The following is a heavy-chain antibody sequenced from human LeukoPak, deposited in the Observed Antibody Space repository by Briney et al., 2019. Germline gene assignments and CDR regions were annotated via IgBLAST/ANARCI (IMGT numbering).Heavy chain of an antibody. Sequence: ASVKVSCKASGGTFSSYAISWVRQAPGRGLEWMGGIIPIFGTANYAQKFQGRVTITADESTSTAYMELSSLRSEDTAVYYCAREGAIQLWLPHSFDYWGQGTLVTVSS. V-gene: IGHV1-69*13. CDR1: GGTFSSYA. CDR3: AREGAIQLWLPHSFDY. D-gene: IGHD5-18*01. CDR2: IIPIFGTA. J-gene: IGHJ4*02.